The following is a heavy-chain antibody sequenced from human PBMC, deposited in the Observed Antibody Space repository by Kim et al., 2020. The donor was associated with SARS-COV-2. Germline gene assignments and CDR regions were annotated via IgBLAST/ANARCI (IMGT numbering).Heavy chain of an antibody. CDR2: IYHGGDT. D-gene: IGHD1-26*01. V-gene: IGHV4-39*01. CDR3: ARHIEVGWLGYYYGLDV. CDR1: GGSMTAPNYY. J-gene: IGHJ6*02. Sequence: SETLSLTCAVSGGSMTAPNYYWAWLRQSPGEALEWIGTIYHGGDTYYNPSLKSRVTISIDTSKRQYSLTVTSLSRADTAVYYCARHIEVGWLGYYYGLDVWGQGTAVTVSS.